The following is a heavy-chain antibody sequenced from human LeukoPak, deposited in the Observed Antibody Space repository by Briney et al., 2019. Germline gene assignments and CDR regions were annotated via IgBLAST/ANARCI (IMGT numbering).Heavy chain of an antibody. CDR2: IYHSGMT. Sequence: SGTLSLTCAVSAGSISSPNWWSWVRQPPGKGLEWIGEIYHSGMTNYKTSLKSRVTISVDESKNQFSLKLSSVTAADTAVYYCARSRPPSIAARPHYFDYWGQGTLVTVSS. CDR1: AGSISSPNW. CDR3: ARSRPPSIAARPHYFDY. V-gene: IGHV4-4*02. D-gene: IGHD6-6*01. J-gene: IGHJ4*02.